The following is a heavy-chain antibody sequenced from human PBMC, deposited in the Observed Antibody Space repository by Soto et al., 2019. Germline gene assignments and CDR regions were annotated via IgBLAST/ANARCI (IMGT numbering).Heavy chain of an antibody. CDR2: ISWNSGSI. J-gene: IGHJ4*02. Sequence: EVQLVESGGGLVQPGRSLRLSCAASGFTFDDYAMHWVRQAPGKGLEWVSGISWNSGSIGYADSVKGRFTISRDNAKNSLYLQMNSLRAEDTALYYCAKDISLYGSGSHFDYWGQGTLVTVSS. CDR1: GFTFDDYA. D-gene: IGHD3-10*01. V-gene: IGHV3-9*01. CDR3: AKDISLYGSGSHFDY.